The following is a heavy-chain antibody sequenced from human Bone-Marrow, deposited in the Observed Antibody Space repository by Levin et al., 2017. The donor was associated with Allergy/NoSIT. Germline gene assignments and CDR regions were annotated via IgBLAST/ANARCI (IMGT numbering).Heavy chain of an antibody. CDR3: AKSNSVAAIYYNDYMDG. J-gene: IGHJ6*03. CDR1: GFTFSSYA. Sequence: GESLKISCAASGFTFSSYAMSWVRQAPGKGLEWVSAISGSGGSTYYADSVKGRFTISRDNSKNTLYLQMNSLRAEDTAVYYCAKSNSVAAIYYNDYMDGWGKGTTVTVSS. V-gene: IGHV3-23*01. D-gene: IGHD2/OR15-2a*01. CDR2: ISGSGGST.